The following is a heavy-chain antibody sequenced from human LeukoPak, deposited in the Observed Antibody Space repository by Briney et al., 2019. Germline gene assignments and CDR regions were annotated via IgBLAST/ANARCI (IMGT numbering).Heavy chain of an antibody. Sequence: PGGSLRLSCAASGFTFSSYSMNRVRQAPGKGLEWVSSISSSSSYIYYADSVKGRFTISRDNAKNSLYLQMNSLRAEDTAVYYCAREVGYSGHDRDYWGQGTLVTVSS. CDR2: ISSSSSYI. J-gene: IGHJ4*02. D-gene: IGHD5-12*01. CDR3: AREVGYSGHDRDY. V-gene: IGHV3-21*01. CDR1: GFTFSSYS.